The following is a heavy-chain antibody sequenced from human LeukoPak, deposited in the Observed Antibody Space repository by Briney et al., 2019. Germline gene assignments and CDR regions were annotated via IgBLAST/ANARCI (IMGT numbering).Heavy chain of an antibody. CDR3: AREGSKSGYSPNDSVDY. J-gene: IGHJ4*02. CDR1: GGSISSGDYY. CDR2: IYYSGST. D-gene: IGHD3-3*01. V-gene: IGHV4-30-4*08. Sequence: SQTLSLTCTVSGGSISSGDYYWRWIRQPPGKGLEWIGYIYYSGSTYYNPSLKSRVTISVDTSKNQFSLKLSSVTAADTAVYYCAREGSKSGYSPNDSVDYWGQGTLVTVSS.